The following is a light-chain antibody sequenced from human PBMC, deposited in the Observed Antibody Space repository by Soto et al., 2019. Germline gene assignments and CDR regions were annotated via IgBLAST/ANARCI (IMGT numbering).Light chain of an antibody. V-gene: IGKV3-15*01. CDR2: GAS. CDR3: QQYNNCPPLT. Sequence: EIVMTQSPATLSVSPGERATLSCRASQSVSSNLAWYQQKPGQAPRLLIYGASTRATGIPARFSGSGSWTEFTLTISSLQSEDFAVYYCQQYNNCPPLTFGGGTKVEIK. J-gene: IGKJ4*01. CDR1: QSVSSN.